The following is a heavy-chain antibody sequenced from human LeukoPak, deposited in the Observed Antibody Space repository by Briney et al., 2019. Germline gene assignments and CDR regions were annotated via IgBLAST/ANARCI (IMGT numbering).Heavy chain of an antibody. D-gene: IGHD2-2*01. J-gene: IGHJ4*02. V-gene: IGHV3-30*03. Sequence: GGSLRLSCAASGFTFSSYGMHWVRQAPGKGLEWVAVISYDGSNKYYADSVKGRFTISRDNAKNTLYLQMNSLRGEDTAVYYCARDSSKWYYDHWGQGTLVTVSS. CDR2: ISYDGSNK. CDR1: GFTFSSYG. CDR3: ARDSSKWYYDH.